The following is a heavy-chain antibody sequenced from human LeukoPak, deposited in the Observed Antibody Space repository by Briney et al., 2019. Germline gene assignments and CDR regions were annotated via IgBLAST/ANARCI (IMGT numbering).Heavy chain of an antibody. CDR2: IKHDGSEK. CDR1: GFTFSSHW. D-gene: IGHD1-7*01. V-gene: IGHV3-7*05. J-gene: IGHJ4*02. CDR3: ALYNWNSKRDLDY. Sequence: GGSLRLSCAASGFTFSSHWMSWIRQAPGKGLEWVANIKHDGSEKYYVGSVKGRFTISRDNAKNSLYLQMNSLRAEDTAVYYCALYNWNSKRDLDYWGRGTLVTVSS.